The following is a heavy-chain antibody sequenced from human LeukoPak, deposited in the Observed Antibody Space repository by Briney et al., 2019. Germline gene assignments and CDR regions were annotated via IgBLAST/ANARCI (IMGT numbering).Heavy chain of an antibody. Sequence: GGSLRLSCSTSGFTFGDYAMNWFRQAPGKGLEWVGFIRSKAYGGTTQYAASVKDRFTISRDDSQSIAYLQMNSLKTEDTAVYCCTRPILQYFDWPSPNYWGQGTLVTVSS. CDR3: TRPILQYFDWPSPNY. D-gene: IGHD3-9*01. CDR1: GFTFGDYA. CDR2: IRSKAYGGTT. J-gene: IGHJ4*02. V-gene: IGHV3-49*03.